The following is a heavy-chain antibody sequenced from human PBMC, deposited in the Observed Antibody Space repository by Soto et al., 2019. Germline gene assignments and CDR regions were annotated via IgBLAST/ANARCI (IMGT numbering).Heavy chain of an antibody. CDR3: AVMITFGGVIVTPFDY. J-gene: IGHJ4*02. D-gene: IGHD3-16*02. CDR1: GYTLTELS. CDR2: FDPEDGET. Sequence: ASVKVSCKVSGYTLTELSMHWVRQAPGKGLEWMGGFDPEDGETIYARKFQGRVTMTEDTSTDTAYMELSSLRSEDTAVYYCAVMITFGGVIVTPFDYWGQGTLVTVSS. V-gene: IGHV1-24*01.